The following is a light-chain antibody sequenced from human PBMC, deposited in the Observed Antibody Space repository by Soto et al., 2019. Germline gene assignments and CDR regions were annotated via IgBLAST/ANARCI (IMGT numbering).Light chain of an antibody. CDR1: SSDVGGYKY. J-gene: IGLJ1*01. CDR3: SSYTSSSTRV. CDR2: DIR. Sequence: QSALTQPASVSGSPGQSITISCTGTSSDVGGYKYVSWYHQHPGKAPKLMIYDIRNRPSGVSNRFSGSKSGNTASLTISGLQAEDEADYYCSSYTSSSTRVFGTGTKVTVL. V-gene: IGLV2-14*03.